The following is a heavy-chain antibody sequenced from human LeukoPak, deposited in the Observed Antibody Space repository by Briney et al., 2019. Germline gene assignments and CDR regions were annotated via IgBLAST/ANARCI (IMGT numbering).Heavy chain of an antibody. CDR1: GFTFRSHW. D-gene: IGHD3-3*01. CDR3: ARPGTYYDFWSGYYDY. J-gene: IGHJ4*02. Sequence: GGSLRLSCAASGFTFRSHWMHWVRQAPGKGLVWVSRINSDGSTTSYADSVKGRFTISRDNAKNTLYLQMNSLRAEDTAVYYCARPGTYYDFWSGYYDYWGQGTLVTVSS. V-gene: IGHV3-74*01. CDR2: INSDGSTT.